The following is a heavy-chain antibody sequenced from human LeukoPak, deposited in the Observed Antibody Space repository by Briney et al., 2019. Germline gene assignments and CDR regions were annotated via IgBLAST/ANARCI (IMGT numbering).Heavy chain of an antibody. CDR2: ISSSGSTI. CDR3: ASPSLGIAVAGLDY. CDR1: GSTFSSYE. Sequence: GGSLRLSCAASGSTFSSYEMNWVRQAPGKGLEWVSYISSSGSTIYYADSVKGRFTISRDNAKNSLYLQMNSLRAEDTAVYYCASPSLGIAVAGLDYWGQGTLVTVSS. V-gene: IGHV3-48*03. D-gene: IGHD6-19*01. J-gene: IGHJ4*02.